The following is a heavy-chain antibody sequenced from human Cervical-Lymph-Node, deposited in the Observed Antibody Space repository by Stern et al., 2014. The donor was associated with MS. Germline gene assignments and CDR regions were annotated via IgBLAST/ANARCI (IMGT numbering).Heavy chain of an antibody. CDR3: VRGVRMTGVPYS. Sequence: VQLVESGGGVVQPGRSLRLSCAASRLNFSSYGMHWVRQAPGKGLEWVSVIWPDGSKTYYADSVRGRFTISRNNSNNTLYLQMDSLRVEDTALYYCVRGVRMTGVPYSWGRGTLVTVSS. CDR1: RLNFSSYG. V-gene: IGHV3-33*01. D-gene: IGHD3-9*01. J-gene: IGHJ4*02. CDR2: IWPDGSKT.